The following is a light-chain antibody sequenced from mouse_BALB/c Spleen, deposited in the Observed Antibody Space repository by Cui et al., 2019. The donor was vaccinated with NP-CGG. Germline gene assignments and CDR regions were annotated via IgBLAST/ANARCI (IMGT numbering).Light chain of an antibody. V-gene: IGLV1*01. Sequence: QGVVAPESAPTTSPGETVTLTCRSSTGAVTTNNYANWVQEKPDHLFTGLIGGTNNRTPGVPARFSGSLIGDKAALTITGAQTEDEAIYFCALWYSNHWVFGGGTKLTVL. CDR1: TGAVTTNNY. CDR2: GTN. CDR3: ALWYSNHWV. J-gene: IGLJ1*01.